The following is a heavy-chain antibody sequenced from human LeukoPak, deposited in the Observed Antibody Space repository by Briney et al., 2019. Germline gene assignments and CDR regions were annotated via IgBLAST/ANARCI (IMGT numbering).Heavy chain of an antibody. Sequence: SETLSLTCTVPGGSISSYYWSWIQQPAGKGLEWIGRIYSTGSANYNPSLKSRVTMSVDTSEDQFSLKLSSVTAADTAVYYCARVADYGDYVGGDWIDPWGQGTLVTVSS. CDR2: IYSTGSA. V-gene: IGHV4-4*07. J-gene: IGHJ5*02. CDR1: GGSISSYY. D-gene: IGHD4-17*01. CDR3: ARVADYGDYVGGDWIDP.